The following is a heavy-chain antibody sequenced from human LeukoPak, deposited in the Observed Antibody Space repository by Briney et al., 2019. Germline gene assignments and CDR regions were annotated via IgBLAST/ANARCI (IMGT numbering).Heavy chain of an antibody. V-gene: IGHV3-30*18. Sequence: GGSLRLSCAASGFTFSSYGMHWVRQAPGKGLEWVAVISYDGSNKYYADSVKGRFTISRDNSKNTLYLQMNSLRAEDTAVYYCANSWFESGYSYGPLDYWGQGTLVTVSS. CDR1: GFTFSSYG. D-gene: IGHD5-18*01. CDR3: ANSWFESGYSYGPLDY. CDR2: ISYDGSNK. J-gene: IGHJ4*02.